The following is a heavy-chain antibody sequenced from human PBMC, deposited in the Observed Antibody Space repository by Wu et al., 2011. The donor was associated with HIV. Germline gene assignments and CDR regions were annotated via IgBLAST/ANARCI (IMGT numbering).Heavy chain of an antibody. CDR3: ARKGYGSGRGAFDI. J-gene: IGHJ3*02. V-gene: IGHV1-8*01. Sequence: QVQLVQSGAEVKKPGASVKVSCEASGYTFTNYDINWVRQATGQGLEWMGWMNPNSGNTGYVQKFQGRVTMTRNTSISTAYMELSSLRSEDTAMYYCARKGYGSGRGAFDIWGQGTMVTVSS. CDR2: MNPNSGNT. D-gene: IGHD3-10*01. CDR1: GYTFTNYD.